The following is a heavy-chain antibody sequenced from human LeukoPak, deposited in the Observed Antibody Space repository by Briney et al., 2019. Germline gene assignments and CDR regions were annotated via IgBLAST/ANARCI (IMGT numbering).Heavy chain of an antibody. CDR3: ARLKLGAYFDL. CDR1: GGSISSGGYS. V-gene: IGHV4-30-4*07. CDR2: VYNSGDT. D-gene: IGHD3-16*01. Sequence: SQTLSLTCAVSGGSISSGGYSWSWIRQPPGKGLEWVGYVYNSGDTGKNPSLKSRVTILLDTSKNQCSLKLTSVSAADTAVYYCARLKLGAYFDLWGRGTLVTVSS. J-gene: IGHJ2*01.